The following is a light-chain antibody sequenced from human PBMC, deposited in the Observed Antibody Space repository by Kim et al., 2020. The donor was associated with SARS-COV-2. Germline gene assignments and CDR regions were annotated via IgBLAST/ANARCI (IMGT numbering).Light chain of an antibody. CDR1: QSVRTSY. Sequence: SPGERATLSCRASQSVRTSYLAWYQQKPGQAPRLLISGASSRATGIPDRFSGTGSETDFTLTISRLEPEDFAVYYCQQYYTSPLTFGRGTKVDIK. J-gene: IGKJ1*01. CDR3: QQYYTSPLT. CDR2: GAS. V-gene: IGKV3-20*01.